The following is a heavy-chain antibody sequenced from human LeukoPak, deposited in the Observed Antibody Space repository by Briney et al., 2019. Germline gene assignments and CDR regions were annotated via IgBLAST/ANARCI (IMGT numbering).Heavy chain of an antibody. D-gene: IGHD4-11*01. CDR3: ARIRSPTTESTH. J-gene: IGHJ4*02. V-gene: IGHV1-18*01. CDR1: GYTFTSYG. Sequence: ASVKVSCKASGYTFTSYGISWVRQATGQGLEWMGWISAYNGNTNYAQKLQGRVTMTTDTSTSTAYMELRSLRSDDTAVYYCARIRSPTTESTHWGQGTLVTVSS. CDR2: ISAYNGNT.